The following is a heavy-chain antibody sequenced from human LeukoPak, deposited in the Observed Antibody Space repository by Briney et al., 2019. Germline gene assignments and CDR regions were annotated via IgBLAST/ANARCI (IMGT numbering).Heavy chain of an antibody. CDR3: ARGGRSYFDY. J-gene: IGHJ4*02. D-gene: IGHD2-15*01. CDR1: GGSVSNYY. CDR2: VYYTGST. Sequence: SETLSLTCSVSGGSVSNYYWSWIRQPPGKGLEWIGYVYYTGSTNYNPSLKSRVTMFEDKSKNQFSLRLYSVTVADTAVYYCARGGRSYFDYWGQGTLVTVSS. V-gene: IGHV4-59*08.